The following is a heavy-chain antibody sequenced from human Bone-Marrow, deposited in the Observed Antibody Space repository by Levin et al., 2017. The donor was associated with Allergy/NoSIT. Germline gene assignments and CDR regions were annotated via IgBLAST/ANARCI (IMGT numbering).Heavy chain of an antibody. J-gene: IGHJ4*02. CDR3: ARGALSYSSSWYPYYFDY. CDR2: INPNSGGT. V-gene: IGHV1-2*03. Sequence: LGASVKVSCKASGYTFTGYYMHWVRQAPGQGLEWMGWINPNSGGTNYAQKFQGRVTMTRDTSISTAYMELSRLRSDDTAVYYCARGALSYSSSWYPYYFDYWGQGTLVTVSS. D-gene: IGHD6-13*01. CDR1: GYTFTGYY.